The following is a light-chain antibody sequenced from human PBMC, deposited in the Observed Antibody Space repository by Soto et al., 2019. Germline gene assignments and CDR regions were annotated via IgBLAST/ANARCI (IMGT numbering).Light chain of an antibody. V-gene: IGLV2-14*01. CDR1: SSDVGGYNY. J-gene: IGLJ2*01. Sequence: SALTQPASVSGSPGQSITISCTGTSSDVGGYNYVSWYQQHPGKAPKLMIYDVSNRPSGVSNRFSGSKSGNTASLTISGLQAEDEADYYCSSYTSSVGGGTKVTVL. CDR2: DVS. CDR3: SSYTSS.